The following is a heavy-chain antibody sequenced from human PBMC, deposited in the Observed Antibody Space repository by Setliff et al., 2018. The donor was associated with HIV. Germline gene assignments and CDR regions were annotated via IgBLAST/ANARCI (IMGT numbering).Heavy chain of an antibody. J-gene: IGHJ6*02. CDR2: TNWKGDRR. D-gene: IGHD5-12*01. Sequence: GGSLRLSCSASGFKFDDYGMSWVRQAPGKGLEWVSGTNWKGDRRSYADSVKGRFNVSRDNDKNSLYLQMNSLRVEDTAFYYCARDYYYFDNGGYDVFGMDFWGQGTTVTVSS. V-gene: IGHV3-20*04. CDR3: ARDYYYFDNGGYDVFGMDF. CDR1: GFKFDDYG.